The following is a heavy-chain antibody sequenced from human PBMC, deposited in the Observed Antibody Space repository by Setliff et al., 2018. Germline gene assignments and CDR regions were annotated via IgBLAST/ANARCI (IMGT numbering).Heavy chain of an antibody. CDR1: GDSISSYY. CDR2: IYYSGST. Sequence: PSETLSLTCTVSGDSISSYYWSWIRQPPGKGLEWIGYIYYSGSTNYNPSLKSRVTMSVATFENHFSLKLNSLTAADTAVYYCARVTNWGLDLRFDPCGQGILVTVSS. V-gene: IGHV4-59*01. J-gene: IGHJ5*02. CDR3: ARVTNWGLDLRFDP. D-gene: IGHD7-27*01.